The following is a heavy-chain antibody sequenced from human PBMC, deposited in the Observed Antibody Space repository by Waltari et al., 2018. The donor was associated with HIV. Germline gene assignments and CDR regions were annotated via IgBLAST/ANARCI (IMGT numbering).Heavy chain of an antibody. Sequence: QVQLQESGPGLVKPSETLSLTCTVSGGSISSYYWSWIRQPPGKGLEWIGYIYYSGSTNYNPSLKSRVTISVDTSKNQFSLKLSSVTAADTAVYYCARVPLTGRYFDYWGQGTLVTVSS. CDR3: ARVPLTGRYFDY. CDR1: GGSISSYY. J-gene: IGHJ4*02. D-gene: IGHD7-27*01. CDR2: IYYSGST. V-gene: IGHV4-59*01.